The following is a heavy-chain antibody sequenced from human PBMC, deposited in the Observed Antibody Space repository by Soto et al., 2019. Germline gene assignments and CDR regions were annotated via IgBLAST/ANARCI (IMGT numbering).Heavy chain of an antibody. Sequence: QITLKESGPTLVKPTQTLTLTCTFSGFSLSTSGVGVGWIRQPPGKALEWLALIYWDDDKRYSPSLKSRLTTPKDTSKNQVVHTMTNIDPVATATYYCAHRRVERNFDYWGQGTLVTVSS. CDR3: AHRRVERNFDY. J-gene: IGHJ4*02. V-gene: IGHV2-5*02. CDR1: GFSLSTSGVG. D-gene: IGHD1-1*01. CDR2: IYWDDDK.